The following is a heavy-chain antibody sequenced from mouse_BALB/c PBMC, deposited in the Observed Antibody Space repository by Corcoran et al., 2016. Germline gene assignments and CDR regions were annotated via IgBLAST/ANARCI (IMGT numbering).Heavy chain of an antibody. V-gene: IGHV1-39*01. CDR2: INPYYGST. CDR1: GYSFTDYI. J-gene: IGHJ2*01. Sequence: QLQQTGPELVKPGASVKISCKASGYSFTDYIMLWVKQSHGKSLEWIGNINPYYGSTSYNLKFKGKATLTVDKSSSTAYMQLNSLTSEDSAVYYCARTGSRGYFDYWGQGTTLTVSS. CDR3: ARTGSRGYFDY. D-gene: IGHD4-1*01.